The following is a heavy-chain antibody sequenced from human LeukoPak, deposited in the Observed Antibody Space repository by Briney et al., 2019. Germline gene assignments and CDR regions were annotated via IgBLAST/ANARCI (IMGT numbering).Heavy chain of an antibody. CDR3: ARGDFYYGSRSYWGFDY. CDR1: GFTVSSNE. V-gene: IGHV4-59*02. CDR2: IYYDGST. J-gene: IGHJ4*02. D-gene: IGHD3-10*01. Sequence: GSLRLSCAASGFTVSSNEMSWIRQPPGKGLEWIGYIYYDGSTTYNPSLKSRVTISVDTSQVSLKLISVTAADTAVYYCARGDFYYGSRSYWGFDYWGQGTLVTVSS.